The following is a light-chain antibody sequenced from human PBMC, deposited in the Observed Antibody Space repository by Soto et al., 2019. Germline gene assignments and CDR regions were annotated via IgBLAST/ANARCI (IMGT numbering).Light chain of an antibody. CDR3: QQSYTTPWT. V-gene: IGKV1-39*01. CDR1: QSINIF. CDR2: AAF. J-gene: IGKJ1*01. Sequence: DIQMTQSPSSLSASVGDRVTISCRASQSINIFLNWYQQKPGKAPNLLIYAAFSLRSGVPSRFSGSGSGTGFTLTISRLQPEDFATYYCQQSYTTPWTFGQGTKVEI.